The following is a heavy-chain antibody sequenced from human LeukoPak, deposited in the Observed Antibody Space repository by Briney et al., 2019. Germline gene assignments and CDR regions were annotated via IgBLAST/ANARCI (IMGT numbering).Heavy chain of an antibody. J-gene: IGHJ4*02. CDR3: ARQRYYGDYLGC. CDR1: GFTFSSYE. Sequence: GGSLRLSCAASGFTFSSYEMNWVRQAPGKGLEWVSYISSSGSTIYYADSVKGRFTISRDNAKNSLFLQMNSLRAEDTAVYYCARQRYYGDYLGCWGQGTLVTVSS. CDR2: ISSSGSTI. D-gene: IGHD4-17*01. V-gene: IGHV3-48*03.